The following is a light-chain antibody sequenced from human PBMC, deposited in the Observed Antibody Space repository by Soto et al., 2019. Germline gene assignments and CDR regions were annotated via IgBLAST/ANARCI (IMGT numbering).Light chain of an antibody. CDR3: QQYNNWPIT. CDR1: QSVSSN. CDR2: GAS. V-gene: IGKV3-15*01. J-gene: IGKJ5*01. Sequence: EIVMTQSPATLSVSPGERATLSCRASQSVSSNLAWYQQKPGQAPRLLIYGASTRATGIPARFSGSGSGTEFTLTISSLQSEDFAVYYCQQYNNWPITLGQGTRLETK.